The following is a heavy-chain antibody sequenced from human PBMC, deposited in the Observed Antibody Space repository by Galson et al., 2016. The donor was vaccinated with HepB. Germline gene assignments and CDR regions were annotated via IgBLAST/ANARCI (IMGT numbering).Heavy chain of an antibody. CDR2: ISGSGGST. J-gene: IGHJ4*02. D-gene: IGHD3-16*02. Sequence: SLRLSCAASGFTFSSYAMSWVRQAPGKGLEWVSAISGSGGSTYYADSVEGRFTISRDNSKNTLYLQMNSLRAEDTAVYYCAKEVALWDYVWGSYRYTGNYSDYWGQGTLVTVSS. V-gene: IGHV3-23*01. CDR3: AKEVALWDYVWGSYRYTGNYSDY. CDR1: GFTFSSYA.